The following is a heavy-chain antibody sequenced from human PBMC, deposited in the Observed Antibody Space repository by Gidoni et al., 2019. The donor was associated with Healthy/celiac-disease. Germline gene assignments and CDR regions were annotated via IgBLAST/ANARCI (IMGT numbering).Heavy chain of an antibody. J-gene: IGHJ4*02. CDR3: ASSSLDY. D-gene: IGHD2-15*01. V-gene: IGHV3-30-3*01. CDR2: ISYDGSNT. Sequence: QGQTVESGGGVVQPGRSLRLSCAASGFTFSSYGMHWVRQAPGKGLEWVAVISYDGSNTYYADSVKGRFTISRDNSKNTLYLQMNSLRAEDTAVYYCASSSLDYWGQGTLVTVSS. CDR1: GFTFSSYG.